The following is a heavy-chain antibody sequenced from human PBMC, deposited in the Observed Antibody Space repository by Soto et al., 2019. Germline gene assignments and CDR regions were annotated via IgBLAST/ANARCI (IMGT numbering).Heavy chain of an antibody. CDR1: GGSIHDYY. J-gene: IGHJ4*02. CDR2: IFYTGSP. V-gene: IGHV4-59*01. Sequence: QVQLQESGPGLVKPSQTLSLTCTVSGGSIHDYYWVWIRQPPGKGLEMIGSIFYTGSPDYNPSLKRRVTLSLATSKNQFSLNLSSVTAPDTAVYYCARVNRGAFDHWGQGARVTVSS. CDR3: ARVNRGAFDH.